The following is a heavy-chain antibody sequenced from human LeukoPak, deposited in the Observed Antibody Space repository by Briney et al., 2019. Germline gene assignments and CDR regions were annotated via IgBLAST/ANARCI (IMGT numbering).Heavy chain of an antibody. CDR3: ARHYYYDSSGYYYVWYFDL. CDR1: GGSISSYY. Sequence: SETLSLTCTVSGGSISSYYWSWVRQPPGKGREWVGYIYYSGSTNYNPSLKSRVTISVETSKKKFSLKLSSVTAADTAVYYCARHYYYDSSGYYYVWYFDLWGRGTLVTVSS. CDR2: IYYSGST. J-gene: IGHJ2*01. V-gene: IGHV4-59*08. D-gene: IGHD3-22*01.